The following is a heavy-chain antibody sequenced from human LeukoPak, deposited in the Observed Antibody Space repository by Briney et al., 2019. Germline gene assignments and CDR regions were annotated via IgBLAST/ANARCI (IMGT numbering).Heavy chain of an antibody. Sequence: GASVKVSCTASGYTFTSYGMSWVRQAPGQGLEWMGRITGDSANTNYAQKLKGRFTMSTDNSTSTAYMELKSLRSDDTAVYYCARDSNLQGYCSGGSCYAASLNWGQGTLVTVSS. V-gene: IGHV1-18*01. CDR1: GYTFTSYG. CDR3: ARDSNLQGYCSGGSCYAASLN. D-gene: IGHD2-15*01. J-gene: IGHJ4*02. CDR2: ITGDSANT.